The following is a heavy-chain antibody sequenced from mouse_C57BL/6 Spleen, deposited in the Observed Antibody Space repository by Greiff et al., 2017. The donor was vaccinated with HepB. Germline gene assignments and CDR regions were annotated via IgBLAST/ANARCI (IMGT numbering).Heavy chain of an antibody. Sequence: DVMLVESGGGLVKPGGSLKLSCAASGFTFSSYAMSWVRQTPEKRLEWVATISDGGSYTYYPDNVKGRFTISRDNAQNNLYLQMSNLKSEDTAMYYCAREDGNYGYWYFDVWGTGTTVTVSS. J-gene: IGHJ1*03. V-gene: IGHV5-4*03. CDR2: ISDGGSYT. D-gene: IGHD2-1*01. CDR1: GFTFSSYA. CDR3: AREDGNYGYWYFDV.